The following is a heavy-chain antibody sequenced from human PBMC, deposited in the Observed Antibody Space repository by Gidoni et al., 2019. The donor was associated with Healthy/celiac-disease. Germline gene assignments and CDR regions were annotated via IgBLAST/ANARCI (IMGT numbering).Heavy chain of an antibody. CDR2: ITAGNGNT. J-gene: IGHJ6*02. CDR3: ASGYLLRYVDWSLPDKH. Sequence: QVQLVQSGAEVKKPGASVKVSCKASGYTFTSYAMHWVRQAPGQRLEWMGWITAGNGNTKYSQKFQGRVTINRDTSASTAYMELSSLRSEDTAVYYCASGYLLRYVDWSLPDKHWGQGTTVTVSS. CDR1: GYTFTSYA. V-gene: IGHV1-3*01. D-gene: IGHD3-9*01.